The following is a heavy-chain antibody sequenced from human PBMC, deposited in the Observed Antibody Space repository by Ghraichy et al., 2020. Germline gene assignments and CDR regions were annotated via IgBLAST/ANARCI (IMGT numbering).Heavy chain of an antibody. CDR3: ATHSGGYEGLGAFDI. D-gene: IGHD5-12*01. V-gene: IGHV1-24*01. CDR2: FDPEDGET. J-gene: IGHJ3*02. Sequence: ASVKVSCKVSGYTLTELSMHWVRQAPGKGLEWMGGFDPEDGETIYAQKFQGRVTMTEDTSTDTAYMELSSLRSEDTAVYYCATHSGGYEGLGAFDIWGQGTMVTVSS. CDR1: GYTLTELS.